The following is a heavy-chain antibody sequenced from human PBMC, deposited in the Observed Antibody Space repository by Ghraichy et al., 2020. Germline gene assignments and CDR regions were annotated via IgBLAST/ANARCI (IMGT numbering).Heavy chain of an antibody. CDR2: INIDASLI. CDR1: GFNFDSYW. D-gene: IGHD5-18*01. J-gene: IGHJ6*03. Sequence: GESLNISCAASGFNFDSYWMHWIRQAPGKGLVWVSRINIDASLINYADSVKGRFTISRDNAKHTLYLQMNSLRDEDTAMYYCARERGGYSSGSYYYYMDVWGKGTTVTVSS. V-gene: IGHV3-74*01. CDR3: ARERGGYSSGSYYYYMDV.